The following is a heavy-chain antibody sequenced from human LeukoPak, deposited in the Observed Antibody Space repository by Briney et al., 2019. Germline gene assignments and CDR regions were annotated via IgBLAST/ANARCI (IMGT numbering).Heavy chain of an antibody. V-gene: IGHV3-7*01. Sequence: PGGSLRLSCAASGFTFSSYWMSWVRQAPGKGLEWVANIKQDGSEKYYVDSVKGRFTISRDNAKNSLYLQMNSLRADDTAVYYCARHEGQDPFGVGLFDYWGQGTLVSVSS. CDR2: IKQDGSEK. CDR1: GFTFSSYW. CDR3: ARHEGQDPFGVGLFDY. J-gene: IGHJ4*02. D-gene: IGHD3-3*01.